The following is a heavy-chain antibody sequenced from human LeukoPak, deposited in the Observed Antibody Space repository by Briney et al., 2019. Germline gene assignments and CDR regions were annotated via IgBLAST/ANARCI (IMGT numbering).Heavy chain of an antibody. CDR2: MNPNSGNT. CDR3: AREVGPHEITENWFDP. CDR1: GYTFTSYD. J-gene: IGHJ5*02. D-gene: IGHD5-24*01. Sequence: ASVKVSCKASGYTFTSYDINWVRQATGQGLEWMGWMNPNSGNTGYAQKLQGRVTMTRNTSISTAYMELSSLRSEDTAVYYCAREVGPHEITENWFDPWGQGTLVTVSS. V-gene: IGHV1-8*01.